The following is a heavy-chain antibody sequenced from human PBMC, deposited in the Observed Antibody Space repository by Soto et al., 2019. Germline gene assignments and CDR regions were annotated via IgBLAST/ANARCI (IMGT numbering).Heavy chain of an antibody. V-gene: IGHV4-31*03. J-gene: IGHJ4*02. CDR1: GASISSNAYY. Sequence: QVQLQESGPGLVKPSQTLSLTCTVSGASISSNAYYWSWIRQLPGKGLEWIGHIYYSGNTYYNPSLKSRITVSIDTSKSQFSLKLSSVTAADTAVYYCARRVNWGSASFDSWGQGTLVTVSS. CDR3: ARRVNWGSASFDS. D-gene: IGHD7-27*01. CDR2: IYYSGNT.